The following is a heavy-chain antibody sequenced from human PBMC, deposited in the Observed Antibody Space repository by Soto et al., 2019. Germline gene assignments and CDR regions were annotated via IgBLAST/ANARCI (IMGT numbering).Heavy chain of an antibody. J-gene: IGHJ4*02. Sequence: ESGGGLIQPGGSLRLSCAASGFTVSSNYMSWVRQAPGKGLEWLAHIFSNDEKSYSTSLKSRLTISKDTSKSQVVLTMTNMDPVDTATYYCARIPERPMQQLAYDYWGQGTLVTVSS. CDR1: GFTVSSNY. CDR2: IFSNDEK. V-gene: IGHV2-26*01. D-gene: IGHD6-13*01. CDR3: ARIPERPMQQLAYDY.